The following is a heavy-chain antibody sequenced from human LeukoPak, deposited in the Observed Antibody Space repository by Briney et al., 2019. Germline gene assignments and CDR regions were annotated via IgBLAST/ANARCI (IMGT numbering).Heavy chain of an antibody. D-gene: IGHD3-16*02. CDR2: INHSGST. CDR1: GGSFSGYY. V-gene: IGHV4-34*01. J-gene: IGHJ4*02. CDR3: ARGRRDYVWGSYRSPYFDY. Sequence: SETLSLTCAVYGGSFSGYYWSWIRQPPGKGLEWIGEINHSGSTNYNPSLKSRVTISVDTSKNQFSLKLSSVTAADTAVYYCARGRRDYVWGSYRSPYFDYWGQGTLVTVSS.